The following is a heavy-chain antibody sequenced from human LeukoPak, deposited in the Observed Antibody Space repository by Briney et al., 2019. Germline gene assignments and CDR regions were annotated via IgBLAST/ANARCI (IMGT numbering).Heavy chain of an antibody. Sequence: PGGSLRLSCAASGFTFSSYSMNWVRQAPGKGLEWASSISSSSSYIYYADSVKGRFTISRDNAKNSLYLQMNSLRAQDTAVYYCARDGSGSYSFDYWGQGTLVTVSS. CDR2: ISSSSSYI. CDR3: ARDGSGSYSFDY. CDR1: GFTFSSYS. J-gene: IGHJ4*02. V-gene: IGHV3-21*01. D-gene: IGHD3-10*01.